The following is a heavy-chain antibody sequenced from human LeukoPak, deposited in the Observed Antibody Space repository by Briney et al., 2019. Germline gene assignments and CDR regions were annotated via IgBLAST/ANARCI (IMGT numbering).Heavy chain of an antibody. Sequence: SETLSLTCTVSGGSISSYYWSWIRQPPGKELEWIGYIYYSGSTNYNPSLKSRVTISVDTTKTQYPLNLSSVTAADTAVYYCARHAVTHYYFDCWGQGTLVTVSS. V-gene: IGHV4-59*08. CDR1: GGSISSYY. CDR2: IYYSGST. D-gene: IGHD4-17*01. J-gene: IGHJ4*02. CDR3: ARHAVTHYYFDC.